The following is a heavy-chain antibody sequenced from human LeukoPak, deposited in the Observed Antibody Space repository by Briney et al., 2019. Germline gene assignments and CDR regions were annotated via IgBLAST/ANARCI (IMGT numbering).Heavy chain of an antibody. V-gene: IGHV3-48*03. D-gene: IGHD3-22*01. CDR1: GFTFSGYE. CDR3: ARGEGYYDSSGYSDFDY. Sequence: GGSLRLACAASGFTFSGYEMNWVRQAPGKGLEWVSYISSSGSTIYYADSVKGRFTISRDNAKNSLYLQMNSLRAEDTAVYYCARGEGYYDSSGYSDFDYWGQGTLVTVSS. J-gene: IGHJ4*02. CDR2: ISSSGSTI.